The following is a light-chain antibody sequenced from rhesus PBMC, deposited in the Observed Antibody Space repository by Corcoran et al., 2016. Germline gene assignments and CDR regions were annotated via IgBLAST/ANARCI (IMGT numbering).Light chain of an antibody. J-gene: IGKJ1*01. CDR3: QQHNTNPPT. Sequence: DIQMTQSPSSLSASVGDRVTITCQASQGISNWLAWYQQKPGKAPKLLIYAASSLQSGVPSRFSGSGTRTEFTLTSSNLQPEDFATYFCQQHNTNPPTFGQGTKVEIK. CDR1: QGISNW. V-gene: IGKV1-33*02. CDR2: AAS.